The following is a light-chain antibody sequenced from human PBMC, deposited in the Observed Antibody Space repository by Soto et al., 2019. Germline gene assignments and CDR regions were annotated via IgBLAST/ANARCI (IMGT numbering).Light chain of an antibody. CDR1: SSNIGNNY. Sequence: QSVLTQPPSVSAAPGQKVTISCSGSSSNIGNNYVSWYQQLPGTAPKLLIYDNNKRPSGSPDRFSGSKSGTSATLGITGLQTGDEADYYCGTWDSSLSAGQVVFGGGTKLTVL. CDR2: DNN. CDR3: GTWDSSLSAGQVV. V-gene: IGLV1-51*01. J-gene: IGLJ2*01.